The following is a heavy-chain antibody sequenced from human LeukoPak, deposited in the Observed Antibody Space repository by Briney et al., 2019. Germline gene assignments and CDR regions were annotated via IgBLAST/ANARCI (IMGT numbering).Heavy chain of an antibody. V-gene: IGHV1-18*01. CDR1: GYTFTSYG. D-gene: IGHD2-2*01. Sequence: ASVKVSCKASGYTFTSYGISWVRQAPGQGLEWMGWINPNNGGTNYAQKFEGRVIMTRDTSGTVYMEVRRLRSDDTAIYYCARDAQFTVVVPAAKLNYMDVWGKGTTVTVSS. CDR2: INPNNGGT. J-gene: IGHJ6*03. CDR3: ARDAQFTVVVPAAKLNYMDV.